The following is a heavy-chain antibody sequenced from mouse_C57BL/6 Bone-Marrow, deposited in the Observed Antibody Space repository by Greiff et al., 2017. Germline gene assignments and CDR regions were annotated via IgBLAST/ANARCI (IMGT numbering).Heavy chain of an antibody. D-gene: IGHD1-1*01. CDR3: AREGRYCFDY. V-gene: IGHV1-69*01. CDR1: GYTFTSYW. Sequence: QVQLQQPGAELVMPGASVKLSCKASGYTFTSYWMHWVQQRPGQGLEWIGEIDPSDSYTNYNQKFKGKSTLTVDKSSSTAYMQLSSLTSEDSAVYYCAREGRYCFDYWGQGTTLTVSS. J-gene: IGHJ2*01. CDR2: IDPSDSYT.